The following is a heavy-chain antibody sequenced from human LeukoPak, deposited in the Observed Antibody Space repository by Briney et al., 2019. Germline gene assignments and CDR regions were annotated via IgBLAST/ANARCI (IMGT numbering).Heavy chain of an antibody. Sequence: GGSLRLSCAASGFTFSSYAMSWVRQAPGKGLEGVSAISGSGGSTYYADSVKGRVTISRDNSKNTLYLQMNSLRAEDTAVYYCARDFVLGGHVYFDYWGQGTLVTVSS. CDR1: GFTFSSYA. J-gene: IGHJ4*02. CDR3: ARDFVLGGHVYFDY. CDR2: ISGSGGST. D-gene: IGHD3-16*01. V-gene: IGHV3-23*01.